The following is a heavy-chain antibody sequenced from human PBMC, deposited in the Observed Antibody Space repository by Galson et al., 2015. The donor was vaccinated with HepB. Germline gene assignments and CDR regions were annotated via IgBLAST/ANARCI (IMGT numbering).Heavy chain of an antibody. CDR2: IYSDGST. V-gene: IGHV4-59*02. D-gene: IGHD1-14*01. CDR1: GDSVSGFY. CDR3: ARAPPLKVGRHTFPYYAMDI. J-gene: IGHJ6*02. Sequence: ETLSLTCSVSGDSVSGFYWSWIRQRPEKGLEWIGYIYSDGSTNYSPSLKSRVTILLDTSRNLLSLKMMSVTTEDTGVYYCARAPPLKVGRHTFPYYAMDIWGPGTTVSVSS.